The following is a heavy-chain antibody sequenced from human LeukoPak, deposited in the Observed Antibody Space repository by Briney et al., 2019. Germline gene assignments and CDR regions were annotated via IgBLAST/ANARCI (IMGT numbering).Heavy chain of an antibody. D-gene: IGHD4-17*01. Sequence: SETLSLTRAVSGGSFSGYYWTWIRQPPGKGLEWIGEINHSGSANYNPSLKSRVTISLDTSKNQFSLNLSSVTAADTAVYYCARGQGTVTTHWGQGTLVTVSS. J-gene: IGHJ4*02. V-gene: IGHV4-34*01. CDR2: INHSGSA. CDR3: ARGQGTVTTH. CDR1: GGSFSGYY.